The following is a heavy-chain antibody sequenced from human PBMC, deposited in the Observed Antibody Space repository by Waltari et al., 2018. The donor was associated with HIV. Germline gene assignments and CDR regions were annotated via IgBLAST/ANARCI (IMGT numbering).Heavy chain of an antibody. V-gene: IGHV5-51*01. Sequence: DVHLVQSGAEMKKPGDSLKISCKTSGYNFNNLWVGCVRKVPGKGLEWVGIGYPDDSDTRYSPSYKDQVTISADTSINTAYLQWSSLRASDTAMYYCARCFGTVMGAIEIWGQGTMITVSS. CDR2: GYPDDSDT. D-gene: IGHD1-1*01. CDR1: GYNFNNLW. J-gene: IGHJ3*02. CDR3: ARCFGTVMGAIEI.